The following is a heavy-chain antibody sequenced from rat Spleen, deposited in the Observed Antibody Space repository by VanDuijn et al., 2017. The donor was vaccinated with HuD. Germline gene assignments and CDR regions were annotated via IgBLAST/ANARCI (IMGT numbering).Heavy chain of an antibody. D-gene: IGHD1-1*01. CDR1: GFTFSSYL. CDR2: ISPSGGST. J-gene: IGHJ2*01. V-gene: IGHV5-19*01. CDR3: ATAFTTVFDY. Sequence: EVQLVESGGGLVQPGESLKLSCSASGFTFSSYLMHWIRQAPGKGLEWVAYISPSGGSTYYRDSVKGRFTISRDNAKSTLYLQMDSLRSEDTATYYCATAFTTVFDYWGQGVMVTVSS.